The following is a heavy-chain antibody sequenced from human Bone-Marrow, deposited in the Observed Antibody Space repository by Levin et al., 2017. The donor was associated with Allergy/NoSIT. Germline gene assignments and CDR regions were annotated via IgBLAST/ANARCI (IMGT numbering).Heavy chain of an antibody. V-gene: IGHV3-49*03. CDR3: TGGKDYGDYYFDY. D-gene: IGHD4-17*01. CDR1: GFTFGDYA. Sequence: SCTASGFTFGDYAMSWFRQAPGKGLEWVGFIRSKAYGGTTEYAASVKGRFTLSRDDSKSIAYLQMNSLKTEDTAVYYCTGGKDYGDYYFDYWGQGTLVTVSS. J-gene: IGHJ4*02. CDR2: IRSKAYGGTT.